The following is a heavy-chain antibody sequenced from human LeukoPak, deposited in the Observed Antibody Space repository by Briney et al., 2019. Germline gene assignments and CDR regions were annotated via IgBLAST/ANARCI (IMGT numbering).Heavy chain of an antibody. CDR3: ARASGPNCSSTSCYPHYYYYYMDV. J-gene: IGHJ6*03. V-gene: IGHV1-46*01. D-gene: IGHD2-2*01. Sequence: ASVKVSCKASGYTFTSYYMHWVRQAPGQGLEWMGIINPSGGSTSYAQKFQGRVTMTRDTSTSTVYMELSSLRSEDTAVYYCARASGPNCSSTSCYPHYYYYYMDVWAKGPRSPSP. CDR1: GYTFTSYY. CDR2: INPSGGST.